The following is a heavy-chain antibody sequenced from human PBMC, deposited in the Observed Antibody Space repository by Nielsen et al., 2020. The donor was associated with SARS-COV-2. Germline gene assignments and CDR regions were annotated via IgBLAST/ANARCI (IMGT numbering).Heavy chain of an antibody. CDR2: ITHSGST. J-gene: IGHJ5*02. CDR1: GGSIGSYY. D-gene: IGHD1-26*01. Sequence: SETLSLTCTVSGGSIGSYYWTWIRQPPGKGLEWIGEITHSGSTTYTPSLKSRVTISVDTSKNQFSLRLTSVTAADTAVYYCARGPLVGGTTGYFFPSWGQGTLVTVSS. V-gene: IGHV4-34*01. CDR3: ARGPLVGGTTGYFFPS.